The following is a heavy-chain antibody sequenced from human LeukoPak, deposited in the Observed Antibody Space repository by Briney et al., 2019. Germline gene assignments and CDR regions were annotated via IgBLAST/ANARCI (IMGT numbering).Heavy chain of an antibody. D-gene: IGHD2-2*02. CDR3: AKGGVPAAIDYYYMDV. V-gene: IGHV3-23*02. CDR2: ISCSGGST. Sequence: RGGSLRLFCAASVFTFSSYAMSWVRRAPGEGVECLSAISCSGGSTYYGDSVKGRFTISRDRSKNTLYLQMTSLRAEDTAVYYCAKGGVPAAIDYYYMDVWGKGTTVTVSS. CDR1: VFTFSSYA. J-gene: IGHJ6*03.